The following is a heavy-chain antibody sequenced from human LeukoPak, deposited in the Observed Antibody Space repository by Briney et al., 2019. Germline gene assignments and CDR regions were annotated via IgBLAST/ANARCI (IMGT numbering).Heavy chain of an antibody. CDR3: ASISGSYSVYYFDY. V-gene: IGHV4-39*01. CDR2: TYYSGST. D-gene: IGHD1-26*01. CDR1: GGSISSSSYY. Sequence: PSETLSLTCTVSGGSISSSSYYWGWIRQPPGKGLEWIGSTYYSGSTYYNPSLKSRVTISVDTSKNQFSLKLSSVTAADTAVYYCASISGSYSVYYFDYWGQGTLVTVSS. J-gene: IGHJ4*02.